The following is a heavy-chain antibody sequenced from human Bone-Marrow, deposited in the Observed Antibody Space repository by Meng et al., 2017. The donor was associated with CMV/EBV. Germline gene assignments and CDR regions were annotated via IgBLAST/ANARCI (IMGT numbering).Heavy chain of an antibody. CDR3: AKDDITYDFWSGALPDY. CDR1: GYTFTGYY. D-gene: IGHD3-3*01. J-gene: IGHJ4*02. CDR2: INPNSGGT. V-gene: IGHV1-2*02. Sequence: ASVKVSCKASGYTFTGYYMHWVRQAPGQGLEWMGWINPNSGGTNYAQKFQGRVTMTRDTSISTAYMELRSLRSDDTAVYYCAKDDITYDFWSGALPDYWGQGTLVTVSS.